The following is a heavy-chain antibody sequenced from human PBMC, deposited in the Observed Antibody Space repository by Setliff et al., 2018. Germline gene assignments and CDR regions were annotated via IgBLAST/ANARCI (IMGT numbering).Heavy chain of an antibody. CDR3: ARLGAPASHDAFDI. CDR2: VFSGDSDT. CDR1: GYRFTTYW. J-gene: IGHJ3*02. V-gene: IGHV5-51*01. Sequence: GESLKISCKGSGYRFTTYWIGWVRQMPGKGLEWMGIVFSGDSDTRYSPSSQGQVTMSADKSINTAYLQWNSLKASDTAMYYCARLGAPASHDAFDIWGQGTMVTVSS. D-gene: IGHD6-25*01.